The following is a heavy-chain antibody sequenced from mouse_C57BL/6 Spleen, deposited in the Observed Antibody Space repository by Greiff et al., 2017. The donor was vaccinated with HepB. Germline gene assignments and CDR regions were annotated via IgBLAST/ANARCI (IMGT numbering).Heavy chain of an antibody. CDR1: GYAFTNYL. Sequence: QVQLKQSGAELVRPGTSVKVSCKASGYAFTNYLIEWVKQRPGQGLEWIGVINPGSGGNNYNEKFKGKATLTEAKSYSNAYIQLSSLTSEDSAVYFCARDDYDGVYFDYWGQGTTLTFSS. CDR3: ARDDYDGVYFDY. J-gene: IGHJ2*01. CDR2: INPGSGGN. V-gene: IGHV1-54*01. D-gene: IGHD2-4*01.